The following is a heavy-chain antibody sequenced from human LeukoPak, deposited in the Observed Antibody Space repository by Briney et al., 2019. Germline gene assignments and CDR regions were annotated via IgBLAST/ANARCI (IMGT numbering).Heavy chain of an antibody. J-gene: IGHJ4*02. D-gene: IGHD3-3*01. CDR3: ATAPSRITLFGVVPYYFDY. Sequence: GGSLRLSCAASGFTFSDYYMSWVRQAPGKGREWVSYISSSGSTIYYADSVKGRFTISRDNAKNSLYLQINSLRAEDTALYYCATAPSRITLFGVVPYYFDYWGQGSLVTVSS. CDR1: GFTFSDYY. V-gene: IGHV3-11*01. CDR2: ISSSGSTI.